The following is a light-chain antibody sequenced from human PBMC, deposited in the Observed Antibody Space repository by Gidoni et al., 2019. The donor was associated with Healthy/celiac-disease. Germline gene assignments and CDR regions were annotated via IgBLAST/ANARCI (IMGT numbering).Light chain of an antibody. CDR3: QQYGSSPT. Sequence: ELVLTQSPGTLSLSPGERATLSCRASQSVSSSYLAWYQQNPGQAPRLLIYGASSRATGIPDRFSGSGSGTDFTLTISRLEPEDFAVYYCQQYGSSPTFGPGTKVDIK. CDR2: GAS. CDR1: QSVSSSY. J-gene: IGKJ3*01. V-gene: IGKV3-20*01.